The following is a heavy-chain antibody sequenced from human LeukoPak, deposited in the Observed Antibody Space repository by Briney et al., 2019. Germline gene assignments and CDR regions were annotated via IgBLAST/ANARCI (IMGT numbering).Heavy chain of an antibody. CDR2: INHSGST. J-gene: IGHJ4*02. D-gene: IGHD2-2*01. CDR3: ARLGVGVVPSAMLGDYYFDY. CDR1: GGSFSGYY. V-gene: IGHV4-34*01. Sequence: PSETLSLTCAVYGGSFSGYYWSWIRQPPGKGLEWIGEINHSGSTNYNPSLKSRVTISVGTSKNQFSLKLSSVTAADAAVYYCARLGVGVVPSAMLGDYYFDYWGQGTLVTVSS.